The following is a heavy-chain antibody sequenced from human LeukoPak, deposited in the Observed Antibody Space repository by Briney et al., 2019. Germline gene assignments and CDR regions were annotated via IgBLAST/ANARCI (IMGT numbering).Heavy chain of an antibody. CDR2: ISYDGSNK. D-gene: IGHD6-19*01. Sequence: GGSLRLSCAASGFTFSSYWMHWVRQAPGKGLEWVAVISYDGSNKYYADSVKGRFTISRDNSKNTLYLQMNSLRAEDTAVYYCAKDDSSGWYYGYYYYYGMDVWGQGTTVTVSS. CDR1: GFTFSSYW. J-gene: IGHJ6*02. V-gene: IGHV3-30*18. CDR3: AKDDSSGWYYGYYYYYGMDV.